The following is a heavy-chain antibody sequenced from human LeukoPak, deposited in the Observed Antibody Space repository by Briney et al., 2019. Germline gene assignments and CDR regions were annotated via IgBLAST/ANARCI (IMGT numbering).Heavy chain of an antibody. D-gene: IGHD1-26*01. CDR3: AKQWVDC. J-gene: IGHJ4*02. CDR1: GVTFNTYG. Sequence: AGGSLRLSCAASGVTFNTYGMHWVRQAPGKGLEWVAFIRYDGSNKYYADSVKGRFTISRDNSKNTLYLQMNSLRAEDTAVYYCAKQWVDCWGQGVLVTVSS. V-gene: IGHV3-30*02. CDR2: IRYDGSNK.